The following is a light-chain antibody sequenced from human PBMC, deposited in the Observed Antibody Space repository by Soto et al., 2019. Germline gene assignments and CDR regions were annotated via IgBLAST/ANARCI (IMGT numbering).Light chain of an antibody. CDR1: HSVSSS. CDR3: QQYGSSPPIT. V-gene: IGKV3-20*01. J-gene: IGKJ5*01. Sequence: VMTQSPATLSVSQGQRVTLSCRASHSVSSSLAWYQQKPGQAPTLIISGASSRATGIPDRFSGSGSGTDFTLTISRLEPEDSAVYYCQQYGSSPPITFGQGTRLEIK. CDR2: GAS.